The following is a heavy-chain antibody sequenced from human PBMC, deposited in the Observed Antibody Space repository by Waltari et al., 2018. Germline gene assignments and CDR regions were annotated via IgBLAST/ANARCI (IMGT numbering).Heavy chain of an antibody. CDR3: AREPGDYGGENEYFQH. D-gene: IGHD4-17*01. CDR2: IIPIFGTA. J-gene: IGHJ1*01. CDR1: GGTFSRSA. Sequence: QVQLVQSGAEVKKPGSSVKVSCKASGGTFSRSAISWVRQAPGQGLEWMGGIIPIFGTANYAQKFQGRVTITADESTSTAYMELSSLRSEDTAVYYCAREPGDYGGENEYFQHWGQGTLVTVSS. V-gene: IGHV1-69*01.